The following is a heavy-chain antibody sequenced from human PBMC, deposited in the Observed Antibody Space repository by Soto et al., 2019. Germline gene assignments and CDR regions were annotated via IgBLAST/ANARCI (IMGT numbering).Heavy chain of an antibody. Sequence: GGSLRLSCAASGFTFSSYAMSWVRQAPGKGLEWVSAISGSGGSTYYADSVKGRLTISRDNSKNTLYLQMNSLRAEDTAVYYSAKEPRDSRGNSGWFDPWGQGTLVTVSS. J-gene: IGHJ5*02. CDR3: AKEPRDSRGNSGWFDP. CDR2: ISGSGGST. D-gene: IGHD6-13*01. V-gene: IGHV3-23*01. CDR1: GFTFSSYA.